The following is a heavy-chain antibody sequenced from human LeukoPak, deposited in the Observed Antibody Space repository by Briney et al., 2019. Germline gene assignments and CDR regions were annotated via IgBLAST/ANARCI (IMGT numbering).Heavy chain of an antibody. CDR1: GGSFSGYY. V-gene: IGHV4-34*01. J-gene: IGHJ6*03. CDR2: INHSGST. D-gene: IGHD5-12*01. Sequence: SETLSLTCAVYGGSFSGYYWSWIRQPPGKGLEWIGEINHSGSTNYNPSLKSRVTISVDTSKNQFSLQLNSVTPEDTAVYYCARGYYSGHYYYYYMDVWGKGTTVTVSS. CDR3: ARGYYSGHYYYYYMDV.